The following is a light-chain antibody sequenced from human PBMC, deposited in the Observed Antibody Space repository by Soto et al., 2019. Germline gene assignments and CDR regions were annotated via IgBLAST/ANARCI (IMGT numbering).Light chain of an antibody. CDR2: GAS. V-gene: IGKV3-15*01. CDR1: QSVRSN. J-gene: IGKJ1*01. CDR3: QQYNNWPLT. Sequence: EIVMTQSPATLSVSPGERATLSCRASQSVRSNLAWYKQKPGQAPRLLIYGASTRATGIPARFSGSGSGTEFTLTISSLQSEDFAVYYCQQYNNWPLTFGQGTK.